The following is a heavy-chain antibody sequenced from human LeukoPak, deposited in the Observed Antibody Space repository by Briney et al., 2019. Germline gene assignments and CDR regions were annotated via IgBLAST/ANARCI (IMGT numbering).Heavy chain of an antibody. CDR1: GGAISSGSYY. CDR3: VRSHSDSLFTATYYFDY. J-gene: IGHJ4*01. V-gene: IGHV4-39*01. CDR2: IYYGGST. Sequence: PSETLSLTCTVSGGAISSGSYYWRWIPQLAGKGLEWIGRIYYGGSTNYNPSLKSRVTISVDTSKNQFSLKLSSVTAADTAVYYCVRSHSDSLFTATYYFDYWGQGTLVTVSS. D-gene: IGHD3-9*01.